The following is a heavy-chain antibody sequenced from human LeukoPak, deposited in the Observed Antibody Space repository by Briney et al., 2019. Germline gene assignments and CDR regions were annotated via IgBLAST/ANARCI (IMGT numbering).Heavy chain of an antibody. CDR1: GFTFSSYA. D-gene: IGHD6-6*01. J-gene: IGHJ4*02. Sequence: PGRSLRLSCAASGFTFSSYAMHWVRQAPGKGLEWVAVMSYDGSNKYYADSVKGRFTISRDNSKNTLYLQMNSLRAEDTAVYYCARGEASSSSRRGDYWGQGTLVTVSS. CDR3: ARGEASSSSRRGDY. V-gene: IGHV3-30*01. CDR2: MSYDGSNK.